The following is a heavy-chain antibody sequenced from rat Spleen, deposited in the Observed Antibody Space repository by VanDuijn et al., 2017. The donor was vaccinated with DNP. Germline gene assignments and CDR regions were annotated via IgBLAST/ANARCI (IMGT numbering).Heavy chain of an antibody. CDR2: ISSGGRT. CDR3: TRAPYGSWALDA. CDR1: GFSLTGYG. V-gene: IGHV2S12*01. Sequence: QVQLKESGPGLVQPSQTLSLTCTVSGFSLTGYGVSWVCQPPGKGLEWIAAISSGGRTYSNSVLKSRLSISRDTSKSKVFLQMGSLQTEETAIYFCTRAPYGSWALDAWGQGTSVTVSS. J-gene: IGHJ4*01. D-gene: IGHD1-3*01.